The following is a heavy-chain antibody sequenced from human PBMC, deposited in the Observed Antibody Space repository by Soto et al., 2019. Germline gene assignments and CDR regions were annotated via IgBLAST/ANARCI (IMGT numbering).Heavy chain of an antibody. V-gene: IGHV4-4*02. CDR1: GGSISNSNW. D-gene: IGHD2-8*01. J-gene: IGHJ4*02. CDR2: IFHSGST. CDR3: ALRPMVEATR. Sequence: QVQLQESGPGLVKPSGTLSLTCAAFGGSISNSNWWTWVRQPPGKGLEWIGEIFHSGSTNYNSPIMGRVTISIDKDIKPCSLKLRSVTAADTAVYSCALRPMVEATRWGQGTVVPASP.